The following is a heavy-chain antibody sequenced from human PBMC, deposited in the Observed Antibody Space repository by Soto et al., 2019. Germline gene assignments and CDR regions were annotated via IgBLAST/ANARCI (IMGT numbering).Heavy chain of an antibody. D-gene: IGHD7-27*01. CDR2: IDTSSSLI. J-gene: IGHJ3*02. CDR3: ARDFLTGDAREAFDI. Sequence: EAPLVESGGGLVQPGGSLRLSCVASGFNFRSYSLSWVRQAPGKGLEWIAYIDTSSSLIYYADSVEGRFAISRDNAKNSLYLQVDSLRGEDTALYYCARDFLTGDAREAFDIWGQGTMVTVSS. CDR1: GFNFRSYS. V-gene: IGHV3-48*01.